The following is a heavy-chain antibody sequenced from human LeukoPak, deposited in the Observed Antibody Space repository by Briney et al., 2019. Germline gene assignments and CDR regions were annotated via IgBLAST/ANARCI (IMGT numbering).Heavy chain of an antibody. CDR1: GYTLTELS. Sequence: GASGKLSCKVSGYTLTELSTHWLRQAPGKGLEWMGGFDPEDGETIYSQKFQGRGTMTEDTSTDTAYMELSSLRSEDTAVYYCAIGGPLIAGAFAYWGQGTLVTVS. V-gene: IGHV1-24*01. CDR2: FDPEDGET. J-gene: IGHJ4*02. CDR3: AIGGPLIAGAFAY. D-gene: IGHD1-26*01.